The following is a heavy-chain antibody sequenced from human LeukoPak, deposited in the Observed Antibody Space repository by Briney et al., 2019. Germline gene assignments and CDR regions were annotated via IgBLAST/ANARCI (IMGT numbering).Heavy chain of an antibody. D-gene: IGHD6-19*01. CDR3: AREKGNSSGQLTYNWFDP. V-gene: IGHV1-69*13. CDR1: GGTFSSYA. CDR2: IIPIFGTA. Sequence: GASVKVSCKASGGTFSSYAISWVRQAPGQGLEWMGGIIPIFGTANYAQKFQGRVTITADESTSTAYMELSSLRSEDTAVYYCAREKGNSSGQLTYNWFDPWGQGTLVTVSS. J-gene: IGHJ5*02.